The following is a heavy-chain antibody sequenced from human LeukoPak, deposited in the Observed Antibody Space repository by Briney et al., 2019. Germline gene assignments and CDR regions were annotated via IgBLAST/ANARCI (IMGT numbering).Heavy chain of an antibody. CDR1: GFTFSSYS. V-gene: IGHV3-48*04. Sequence: GGSLRLSCAASGFTFSSYSMNWVRQAPGKGLEWVSYISSSSSTIYYADSVKGRFTISRDNAKNSLYLQMNSLRAEDTALYYCARDAVAGTSGSFDYWGQGTLVTVSS. J-gene: IGHJ4*02. D-gene: IGHD6-19*01. CDR3: ARDAVAGTSGSFDY. CDR2: ISSSSSTI.